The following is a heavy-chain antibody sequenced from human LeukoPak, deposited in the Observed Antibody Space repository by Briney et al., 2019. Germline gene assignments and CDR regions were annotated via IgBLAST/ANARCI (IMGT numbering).Heavy chain of an antibody. J-gene: IGHJ5*02. CDR3: ARVGFRRKNWFDP. CDR2: MNPNSGNT. Sequence: ASVTVSCKASGYTFTSYDINWVRQATGQGLEWMGWMNPNSGNTGYAQKFQGRVTMTRNTSISTAYMELSSLRSEDTAVYYCARVGFRRKNWFDPWGQGTLVTVSS. V-gene: IGHV1-8*01. CDR1: GYTFTSYD. D-gene: IGHD1-26*01.